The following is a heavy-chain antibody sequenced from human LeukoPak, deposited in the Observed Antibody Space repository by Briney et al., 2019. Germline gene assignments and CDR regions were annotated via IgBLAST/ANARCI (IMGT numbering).Heavy chain of an antibody. V-gene: IGHV3-23*01. CDR1: GFTFSDYA. D-gene: IGHD5-18*01. J-gene: IGHJ4*02. CDR2: LSGSGAGT. CDR3: AKRVAASSGANDY. Sequence: GGSLRLSCAASGFTFSDYALGWVRRAPGRGLEWVATLSGSGAGTYYSDSVQGRFTISRDNSKDTLFLQMNSLRAEDTAVYYCAKRVAASSGANDYWGQGTLVTVSS.